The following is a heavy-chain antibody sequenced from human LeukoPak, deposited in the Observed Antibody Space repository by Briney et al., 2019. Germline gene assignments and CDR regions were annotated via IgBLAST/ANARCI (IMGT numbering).Heavy chain of an antibody. Sequence: GGSLRLSCAASGFTFSSYGMHWVRQAPGKGLEWVAVIWYDGSNKYYAYSVKGRFTISRDNSKNTLYLQMNSLRAEDTAVYYCAKDREKLTDYFDYWGQGTLVTVSS. CDR1: GFTFSSYG. CDR2: IWYDGSNK. CDR3: AKDREKLTDYFDY. J-gene: IGHJ4*02. V-gene: IGHV3-33*06. D-gene: IGHD1-14*01.